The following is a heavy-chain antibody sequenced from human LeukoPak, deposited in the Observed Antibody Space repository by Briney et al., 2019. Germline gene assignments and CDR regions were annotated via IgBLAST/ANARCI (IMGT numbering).Heavy chain of an antibody. CDR2: FYYSGST. J-gene: IGHJ4*02. CDR1: GGSISISNYY. CDR3: ARKQWVMYYFDS. Sequence: SETLSLTCTVSGGSISISNYYWGWLRQPPGKGLDWIGSFYYSGSTYYNPSLKSRVTISVDTSKSQFSLKLSSLTAADTAVYYCARKQWVMYYFDSWGQGTLVTVSS. V-gene: IGHV4-39*01. D-gene: IGHD6-19*01.